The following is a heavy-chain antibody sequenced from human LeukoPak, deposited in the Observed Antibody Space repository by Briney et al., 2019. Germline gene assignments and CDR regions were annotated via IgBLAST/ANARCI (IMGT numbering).Heavy chain of an antibody. Sequence: TGGSLRLSCAASGFTFSSYAMSWVRQAPGKGLEWVSAISGGSTYYADSVKGRFTISRDNSKNTLYLQMNSLRAEDTAVYYCAKDEGWIAVAGNFDYWGQGTLVTVSS. CDR1: GFTFSSYA. D-gene: IGHD6-19*01. CDR2: ISGGST. J-gene: IGHJ4*02. CDR3: AKDEGWIAVAGNFDY. V-gene: IGHV3-23*01.